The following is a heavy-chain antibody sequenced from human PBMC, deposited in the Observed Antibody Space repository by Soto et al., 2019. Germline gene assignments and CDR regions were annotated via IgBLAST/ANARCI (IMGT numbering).Heavy chain of an antibody. Sequence: GGSLRLSCAASGFTVSSNYMSWVRQAPGKGLEWVSVIYSGGSTYYADSVKGRFTISNNNSKNTLYLQMNILRAEDTAVYYCARTRGGLSSSEYYYYMDVWGKGTTVTVSS. J-gene: IGHJ6*03. D-gene: IGHD6-13*01. CDR2: IYSGGST. V-gene: IGHV3-53*04. CDR1: GFTVSSNY. CDR3: ARTRGGLSSSEYYYYMDV.